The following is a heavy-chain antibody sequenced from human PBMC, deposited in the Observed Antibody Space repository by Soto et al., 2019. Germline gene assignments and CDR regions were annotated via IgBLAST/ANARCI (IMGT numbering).Heavy chain of an antibody. CDR2: VYYRGSI. J-gene: IGHJ5*01. CDR3: ARVTFTPNWFDS. D-gene: IGHD3-16*01. Sequence: SETLSLTCTVSGDSISSPDYYWSWIRQAPGKGLELIGYVYYRGSIYYTPSFESRVSISIDTSKNQFSLRLTSVTAADSAVYFCARVTFTPNWFDSWGQGSLVTVSS. V-gene: IGHV4-30-4*01. CDR1: GDSISSPDYY.